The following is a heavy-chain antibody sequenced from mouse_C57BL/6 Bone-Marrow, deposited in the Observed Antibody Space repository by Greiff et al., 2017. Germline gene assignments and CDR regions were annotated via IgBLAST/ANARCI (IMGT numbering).Heavy chain of an antibody. J-gene: IGHJ2*01. D-gene: IGHD1-1*01. Sequence: QVQLQQPGAELVKPGASVKMSCKASGYTFTSYWITWVKQRPGQGLEWIGDIYPGSGSTNYNEKFKSKATLTVDTSSSTAYMQLCSLTSEDSAVYYCAREATVVASSLDYWGQGTTLTVSS. CDR3: AREATVVASSLDY. CDR2: IYPGSGST. CDR1: GYTFTSYW. V-gene: IGHV1-55*01.